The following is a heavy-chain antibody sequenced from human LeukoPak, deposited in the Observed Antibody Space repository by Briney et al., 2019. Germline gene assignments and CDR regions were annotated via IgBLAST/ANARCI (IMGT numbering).Heavy chain of an antibody. Sequence: PGGSLRLSCAASGFTFSSYEMNWVRQAPGKGLEWVSYISSSGSTIYYADSVKGRFTISRDNARNSLELQMNSLRVEDTAVYYCAKVAKYYYGSETYYFFEQWGQGTPVTASS. CDR1: GFTFSSYE. CDR2: ISSSGSTI. D-gene: IGHD3-10*01. J-gene: IGHJ4*02. CDR3: AKVAKYYYGSETYYFFEQ. V-gene: IGHV3-48*03.